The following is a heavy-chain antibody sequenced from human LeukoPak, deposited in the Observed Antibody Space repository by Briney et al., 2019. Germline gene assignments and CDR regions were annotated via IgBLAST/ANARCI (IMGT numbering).Heavy chain of an antibody. V-gene: IGHV4-59*12. Sequence: SETLSLTCTVSGGSISSYYWSWIRQPPGKGLEWLGYIYYSGTTKYNPSLKSRVTISVDTSKNQFSLKLGSVTAADTAVYYCARDSSGYCGSTRCFDSAFDIWGQGTVVTVSS. CDR2: IYYSGTT. CDR1: GGSISSYY. CDR3: ARDSSGYCGSTRCFDSAFDI. D-gene: IGHD2-2*01. J-gene: IGHJ3*02.